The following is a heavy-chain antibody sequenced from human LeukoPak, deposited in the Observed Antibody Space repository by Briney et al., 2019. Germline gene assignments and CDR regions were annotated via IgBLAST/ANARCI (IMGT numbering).Heavy chain of an antibody. CDR2: INTDGSRT. V-gene: IGHV3-74*01. D-gene: IGHD6-19*01. CDR3: AKFRADSSGWPFDY. Sequence: GGSLRLSCAASGFTFRSYWMHWVRQAPGKGLVWVSRINTDGSRTSYADSVKGRFTISRDNAKNTLYLQMNSLRAEDTAIHYCAKFRADSSGWPFDYWGQGTLVTVSS. J-gene: IGHJ4*02. CDR1: GFTFRSYW.